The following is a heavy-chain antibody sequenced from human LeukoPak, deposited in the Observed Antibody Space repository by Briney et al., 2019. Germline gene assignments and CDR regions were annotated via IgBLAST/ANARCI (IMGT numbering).Heavy chain of an antibody. Sequence: GESLKISCKGSGYSFTSQWIGWVRQMPGKGLEWMGIIYPADSDTKYSPSFQGQVTISAGKSISTAFLQWNSLKASDTAMYYCARHKADLDGFDVWGPGTMVTVSS. CDR2: IYPADSDT. V-gene: IGHV5-51*01. CDR3: ARHKADLDGFDV. CDR1: GYSFTSQW. J-gene: IGHJ3*01.